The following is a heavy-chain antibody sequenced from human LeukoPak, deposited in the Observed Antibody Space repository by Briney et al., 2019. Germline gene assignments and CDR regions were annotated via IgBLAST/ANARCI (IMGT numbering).Heavy chain of an antibody. CDR2: IYYSGST. Sequence: SETLSLTCTVSGGSISSSSYYWGWIRQPPGKGLEWIASIYYSGSTYYNPSLKSRVTVSVDTSKNHFSLKRSSVTAADTAVYYCARQGQLVRSWYNWFDPWGQGTLVTVSS. D-gene: IGHD6-6*01. J-gene: IGHJ5*02. CDR1: GGSISSSSYY. CDR3: ARQGQLVRSWYNWFDP. V-gene: IGHV4-39*01.